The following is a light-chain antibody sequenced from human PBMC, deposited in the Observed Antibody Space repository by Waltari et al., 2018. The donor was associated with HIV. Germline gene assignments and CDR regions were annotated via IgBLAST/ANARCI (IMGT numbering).Light chain of an antibody. CDR3: CSYAGSSTFVV. V-gene: IGLV2-23*02. Sequence: QSALTQTASVSGSPGQLITISCTGTSSDVGSYNLVSWYQQHPGKAPKLMIYEVSKRPSGVSNRFSGSKSGNTASLTISGLQAEDEADYYCCSYAGSSTFVVFGGGTKLTVL. J-gene: IGLJ2*01. CDR2: EVS. CDR1: SSDVGSYNL.